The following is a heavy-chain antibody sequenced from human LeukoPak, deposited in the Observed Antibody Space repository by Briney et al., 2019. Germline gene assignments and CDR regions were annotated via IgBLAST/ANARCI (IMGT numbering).Heavy chain of an antibody. CDR1: GGTFSSYA. CDR2: IIPIFGIA. D-gene: IGHD2-15*01. J-gene: IGHJ4*02. CDR3: ARSRKSYCSGGSCYWVDY. Sequence: SVKVSCKASGGTFSSYAISWVRQAPGQGLEWMGRIIPIFGIANYAQKFQGRVTITADKSTSTAYMELSSLRSEDTAVYYCARSRKSYCSGGSCYWVDYWGQGTLVTVSS. V-gene: IGHV1-69*04.